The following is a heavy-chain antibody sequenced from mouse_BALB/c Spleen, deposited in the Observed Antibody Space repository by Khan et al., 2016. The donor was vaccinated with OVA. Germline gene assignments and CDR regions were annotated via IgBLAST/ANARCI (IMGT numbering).Heavy chain of an antibody. D-gene: IGHD1-1*01. CDR2: ISYSGNT. V-gene: IGHV3-2*02. CDR1: GYSITSDYA. CDR3: ARIYGGDFDY. Sequence: EVKLLESGPGLVKPSQSLSLTCTVTGYSITSDYAWNWIRQFPGNKLEWMGHISYSGNTKYNPSLKSRISITRDTSKNQFFLQLNSVTTEDTATDYGARIYGGDFDYWGQGTTLTVSS. J-gene: IGHJ2*01.